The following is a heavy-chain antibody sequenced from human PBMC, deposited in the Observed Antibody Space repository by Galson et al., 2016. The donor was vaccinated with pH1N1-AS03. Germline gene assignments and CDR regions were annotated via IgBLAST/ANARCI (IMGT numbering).Heavy chain of an antibody. CDR2: ISQDGSEK. CDR3: ARGGRSTSWYWRE. J-gene: IGHJ4*02. CDR1: GFSFGSLW. V-gene: IGHV3-7*01. Sequence: SLRLSCADSGFSFGSLWMTWIRQLPGKGLEWVAKISQDGSEKYYVDSVKGQSTISRDNAQNSLYLQMSSLRAEDTATYYCARGGRSTSWYWREWGRGARVTVSS. D-gene: IGHD2-8*02.